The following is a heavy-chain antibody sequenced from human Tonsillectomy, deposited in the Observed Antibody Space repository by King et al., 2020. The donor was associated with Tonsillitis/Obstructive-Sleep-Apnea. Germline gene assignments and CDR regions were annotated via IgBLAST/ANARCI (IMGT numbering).Heavy chain of an antibody. J-gene: IGHJ6*03. CDR2: MNPNSGNT. CDR1: GYTFTSYD. Sequence: QLVQSGAEVKKPGASVKVSCKASGYTFTSYDINWVRQATGQGLEWMGWMNPNSGNTGYAQKVQGRDTMTRNTSISTAYMELSSLRPEDTAVYSCASARLFADEDFWSGYAPTYYYYYMDVWGKGTTVTVSS. D-gene: IGHD3-3*01. CDR3: ASARLFADEDFWSGYAPTYYYYYMDV. V-gene: IGHV1-8*01.